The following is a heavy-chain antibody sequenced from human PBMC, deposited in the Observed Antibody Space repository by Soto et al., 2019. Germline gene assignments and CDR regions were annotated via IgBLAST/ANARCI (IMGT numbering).Heavy chain of an antibody. CDR2: IYPGDSDT. CDR1: GYSFTSYW. J-gene: IGHJ6*03. CDR3: ARHLLDCSGGSCYSPPYYYYYMDV. Sequence: PGESLKISCKGSGYSFTSYWIGWVRQMPGKGLEWMGIIYPGDSDTRYSPSFQGQVTISADKSISTAYLQWSSLKASDTAMYYCARHLLDCSGGSCYSPPYYYYYMDVWGKGTTVTVAS. D-gene: IGHD2-15*01. V-gene: IGHV5-51*01.